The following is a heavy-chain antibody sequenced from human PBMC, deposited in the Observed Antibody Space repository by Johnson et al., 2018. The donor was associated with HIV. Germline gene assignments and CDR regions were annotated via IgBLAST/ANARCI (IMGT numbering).Heavy chain of an antibody. J-gene: IGHJ3*02. CDR3: AKSTQASIVREAGPYGAFDI. CDR2: ISYDGSNK. D-gene: IGHD6-19*01. CDR1: GFTFSSYG. Sequence: QVQLVESGGGVVQPGRSLRLSCAASGFTFSSYGMHWVRQVPGKGLEWVAVISYDGSNKYYADSVKVRFTISRDNSKNTLYLQMNSLRAEDMALYYWAKSTQASIVREAGPYGAFDIWGQGTMVTVSS. V-gene: IGHV3-30*18.